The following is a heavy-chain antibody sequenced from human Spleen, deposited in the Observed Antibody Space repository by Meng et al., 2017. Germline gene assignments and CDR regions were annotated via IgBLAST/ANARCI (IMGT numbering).Heavy chain of an antibody. Sequence: GESLKISCAASGFTFYNYALNWVRQAPGKGLEWVSSISGNGANAYHADSVKGRFTISRDNSKNTLYLQMNSLRAEDTAVYFCAKRVLANHFYFEYWGQGALVTVSS. CDR3: AKRVLANHFYFEY. D-gene: IGHD5-12*01. V-gene: IGHV3-23*01. CDR2: ISGNGANA. CDR1: GFTFYNYA. J-gene: IGHJ4*02.